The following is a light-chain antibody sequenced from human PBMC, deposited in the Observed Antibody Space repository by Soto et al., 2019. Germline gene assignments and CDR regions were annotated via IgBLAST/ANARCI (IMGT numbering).Light chain of an antibody. CDR3: QQHSTWPWT. Sequence: EIVLTQSPATLSLSPGERATLSCRASQSVSSYFAWYQQSPGQPPRLLIYHASNRATGIPARFSGSGSGTDFTLTITSLEPVDFAVYYCQQHSTWPWTFGQGTKVEIK. J-gene: IGKJ1*01. CDR2: HAS. CDR1: QSVSSY. V-gene: IGKV3-11*01.